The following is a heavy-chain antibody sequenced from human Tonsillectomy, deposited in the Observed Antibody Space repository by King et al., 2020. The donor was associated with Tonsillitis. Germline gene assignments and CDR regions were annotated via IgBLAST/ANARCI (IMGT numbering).Heavy chain of an antibody. V-gene: IGHV3-21*01. Sequence: VQLVESGGGLVKPGGSLRLSCAASGFTFSRFTMNWVRQAPGKGLEWVSSISSSSTYIYYADSVKGRFTVSRDNSKNSLFLQMNSLRAEDTAGYYCARGDTSGGGGWGYWGQGTLVTASS. CDR3: ARGDTSGGGGWGY. D-gene: IGHD6-19*01. CDR1: GFTFSRFT. J-gene: IGHJ4*02. CDR2: ISSSSTYI.